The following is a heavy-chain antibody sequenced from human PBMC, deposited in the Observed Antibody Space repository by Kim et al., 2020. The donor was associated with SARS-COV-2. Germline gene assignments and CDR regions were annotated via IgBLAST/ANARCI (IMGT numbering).Heavy chain of an antibody. CDR3: ARDHRNNSGYYSFDY. V-gene: IGHV1-3*01. J-gene: IGHJ4*02. D-gene: IGHD3-22*01. CDR2: INGGNGYT. CDR1: GYTFYTYA. Sequence: ASVKVSCKASGYTFYTYAMHWVRQAPGQRLDWMGWINGGNGYTEYSQKFQGRVTITKDTSAQTAYMELRGLRSEDTALYCARDHRNNSGYYSFDYWGRGTLVTVSS.